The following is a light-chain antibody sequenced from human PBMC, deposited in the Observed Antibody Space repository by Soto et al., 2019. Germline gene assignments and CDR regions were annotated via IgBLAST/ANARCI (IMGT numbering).Light chain of an antibody. CDR1: QSVRSY. CDR2: DAF. J-gene: IGKJ1*01. CDR3: QQYGSSPPTWT. V-gene: IGKV3-20*01. Sequence: EIVLTQSPATLSLSPGERATLSCRASQSVRSYLAWYQQKPGQTPRLLIYDAFNRATGIPAGFSGSGSGTDFTLTISRLEPEDFAVYYCQQYGSSPPTWTFGQGTKVDIK.